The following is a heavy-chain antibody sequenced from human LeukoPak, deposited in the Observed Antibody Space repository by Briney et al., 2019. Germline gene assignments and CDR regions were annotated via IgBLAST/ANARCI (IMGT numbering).Heavy chain of an antibody. CDR2: IYSSGST. CDR1: GGSINSFY. CDR3: ARHLSSSWYVVY. J-gene: IGHJ4*02. Sequence: PSETLSLICTVSGGSINSFYWTWIRQPAGKGLEWIGRIYSSGSTNFNPSLKSRVTMSVDTSKNQFSLKLSSVTAADTAVYYCARHLSSSWYVVYWGQGTLVTVSS. D-gene: IGHD6-13*01. V-gene: IGHV4-4*07.